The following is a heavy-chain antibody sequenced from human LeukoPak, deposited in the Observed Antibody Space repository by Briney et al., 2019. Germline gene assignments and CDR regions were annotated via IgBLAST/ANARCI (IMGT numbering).Heavy chain of an antibody. Sequence: PSETLCLSCTVSGGSISRYHLSWVRQPPGKGLEWIGYIHHTGSTNFNPSLKSRVTMSVHTSENQSSPPLSSVTAADTALYYCAIHYGSTWFYCDCWGQGTLVTVSS. J-gene: IGHJ4*02. CDR3: AIHYGSTWFYCDC. D-gene: IGHD6-13*01. V-gene: IGHV4-59*08. CDR1: GGSISRYH. CDR2: IHHTGST.